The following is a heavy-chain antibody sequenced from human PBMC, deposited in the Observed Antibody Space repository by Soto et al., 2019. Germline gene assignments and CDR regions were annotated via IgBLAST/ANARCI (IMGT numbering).Heavy chain of an antibody. J-gene: IGHJ6*02. CDR3: ARDSPLWFGEFHYGMDV. Sequence: GGSLRLSCAASGFTVSSNYMSWVRQAPGKGLEWVSVIYSGGSTYYADSVKGRFTISRDNSKNTLYLQMNSLRAEDTAVYYCARDSPLWFGEFHYGMDVWGQGTTVTVSS. D-gene: IGHD3-10*01. V-gene: IGHV3-53*01. CDR2: IYSGGST. CDR1: GFTVSSNY.